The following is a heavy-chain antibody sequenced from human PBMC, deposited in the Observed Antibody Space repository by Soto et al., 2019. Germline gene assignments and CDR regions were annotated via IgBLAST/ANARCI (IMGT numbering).Heavy chain of an antibody. CDR2: ISSSGSTI. D-gene: IGHD5-12*01. CDR3: ARDPDGYNPLFDY. V-gene: IGHV3-11*01. Sequence: QVQLVESGGGLVKTAGSLRLSCAASGFTFSDYYMSWLRQAPGKGLEWVSYISSSGSTIYYAESVKGRFTISRDNAKNSLYLQMNSLRAEDTAVYYCARDPDGYNPLFDYWGQGTLVTVSS. J-gene: IGHJ4*02. CDR1: GFTFSDYY.